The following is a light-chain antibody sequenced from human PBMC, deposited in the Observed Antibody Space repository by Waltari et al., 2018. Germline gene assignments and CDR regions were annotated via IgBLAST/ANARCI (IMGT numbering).Light chain of an antibody. J-gene: IGLJ3*02. CDR3: QTGGHGTWV. CDR1: SGHSSNV. V-gene: IGLV4-69*01. CDR2: VNSDGSH. Sequence: QLVLTQSPSASASLGASVKLPCPLSSGHSSNVIAWHQQQAEKGPRYLMKVNSDGSHSKGDKIPVRFSGSSSGAERYLTISNLQSEDEADYYCQTGGHGTWVFGGGTKLTVL.